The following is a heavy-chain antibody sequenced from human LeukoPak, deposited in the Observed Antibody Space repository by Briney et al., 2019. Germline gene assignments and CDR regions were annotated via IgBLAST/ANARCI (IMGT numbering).Heavy chain of an antibody. V-gene: IGHV3-21*01. CDR2: ISSTSSYI. Sequence: PGGSLRLSCAASGFTFSTYSMNWVRQAPGKGLEWVSAISSTSSYIYSADSVKGRFTISRDNAKNSLFLQMNSLGAEDTAVYYCARGSYSSTWSPIDYWGQGTLVTVSS. D-gene: IGHD6-13*01. CDR3: ARGSYSSTWSPIDY. J-gene: IGHJ4*02. CDR1: GFTFSTYS.